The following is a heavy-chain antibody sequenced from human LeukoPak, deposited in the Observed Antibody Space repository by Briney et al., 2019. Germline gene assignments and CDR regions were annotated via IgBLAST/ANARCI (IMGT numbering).Heavy chain of an antibody. J-gene: IGHJ3*02. CDR3: VRDGFDI. V-gene: IGHV3-48*04. CDR2: ISSSSSTT. Sequence: GGSLRLSCAASGFTFSSYSMNWVRQAPGKGLEWVSYISSSSSTTYDADSVKGRFTISRDNAKNSLYLQMNSLRAEDTAVYYCVRDGFDIWGQGTMVSVSS. CDR1: GFTFSSYS.